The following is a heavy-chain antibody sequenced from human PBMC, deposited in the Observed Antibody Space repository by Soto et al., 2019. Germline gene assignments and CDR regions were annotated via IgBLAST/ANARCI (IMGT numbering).Heavy chain of an antibody. V-gene: IGHV3-30*18. CDR2: ISYDGSDQ. Sequence: GGSLNLTCAAPGFTFSSYGMYWGRQAPGKGLEWVARISYDGSDQFYGDSVKGRFTISRDNSKNILYVQMNSRRSEDTAVYYCAKDTGADYWGQGP. D-gene: IGHD3-10*01. J-gene: IGHJ4*02. CDR3: AKDTGADY. CDR1: GFTFSSYG.